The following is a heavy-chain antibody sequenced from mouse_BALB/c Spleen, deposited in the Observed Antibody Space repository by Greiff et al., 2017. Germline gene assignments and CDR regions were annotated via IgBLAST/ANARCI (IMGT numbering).Heavy chain of an antibody. CDR3: ASYRYDGAY. CDR1: GFSLTSYG. CDR2: IWAGGST. Sequence: VQGVESGPGLVAPSQSLSITCTVSGFSLTSYGVHWVRQPPGKGLEWLGVIWAGGSTNYNSALMSRLSISKDNSKSQVFLKMNSLQTDDTAMYYCASYRYDGAYWGQGTLVTVSA. J-gene: IGHJ3*01. V-gene: IGHV2-9*02. D-gene: IGHD2-14*01.